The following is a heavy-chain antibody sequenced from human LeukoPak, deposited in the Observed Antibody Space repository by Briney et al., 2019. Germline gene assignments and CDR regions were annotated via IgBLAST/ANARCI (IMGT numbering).Heavy chain of an antibody. J-gene: IGHJ6*02. CDR2: ISYDRSNK. CDR1: GFTFSSYG. D-gene: IGHD3-3*01. Sequence: GGSLRLSCAASGFTFSSYGMHWVRQAPGKGLEWVAVISYDRSNKYYADSVKGRFTISRDNSKNTLYLQMNSLRAEDTAVYYCAKDRVLRFLEWLSNYYYYYGMDVWGQGTTVTVSS. V-gene: IGHV3-30*18. CDR3: AKDRVLRFLEWLSNYYYYYGMDV.